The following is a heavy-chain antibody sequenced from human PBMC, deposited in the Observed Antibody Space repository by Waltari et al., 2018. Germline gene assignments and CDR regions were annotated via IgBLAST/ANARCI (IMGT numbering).Heavy chain of an antibody. J-gene: IGHJ6*04. D-gene: IGHD2-21*02. CDR2: IYSGGST. CDR1: GFTFSSYA. V-gene: IGHV3-23*03. CDR3: AKGGVVTLRTGDV. Sequence: EVQLLESGGGLVQPGGSLRLACAASGFTFSSYAMSWVRQAPGKGLEWVSVIYSGGSTYYADSVKGRFTISRDNSKNTLYLQMNGLRAEDTAVYYCAKGGVVTLRTGDVWGKGTTVTVSS.